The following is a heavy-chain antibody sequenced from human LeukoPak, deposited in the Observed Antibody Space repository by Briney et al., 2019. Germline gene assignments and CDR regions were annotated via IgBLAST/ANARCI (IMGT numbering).Heavy chain of an antibody. Sequence: GGSLRLSCAASGFTFSSYWMSWVRQAPGKGLEWVANIKQDGSEIYYVDSVKGRFTISRDNAKNSLYLQMNSLRAEDTAVYYCARDRYSYGRENPHFDYWGQGTLVTVSS. D-gene: IGHD5-18*01. CDR1: GFTFSSYW. CDR2: IKQDGSEI. J-gene: IGHJ4*02. V-gene: IGHV3-7*01. CDR3: ARDRYSYGRENPHFDY.